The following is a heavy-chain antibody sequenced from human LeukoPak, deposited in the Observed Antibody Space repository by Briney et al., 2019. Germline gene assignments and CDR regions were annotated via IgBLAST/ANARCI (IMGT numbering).Heavy chain of an antibody. CDR2: ISGSGGST. V-gene: IGHV3-23*01. J-gene: IGHJ4*02. D-gene: IGHD3-22*01. CDR1: GFTFSSYA. Sequence: PGGSLRLSCAASGFTFSSYAMSWVRQAPGKGLEWVSAISGSGGSTYYADSVKGRFTISRDSAKNTLFLQMNILRADDTAVYYCAKDRILYYYDSSGYHYWGQGTLVTVSS. CDR3: AKDRILYYYDSSGYHY.